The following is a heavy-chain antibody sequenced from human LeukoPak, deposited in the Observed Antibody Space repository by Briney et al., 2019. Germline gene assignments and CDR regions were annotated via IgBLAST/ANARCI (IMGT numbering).Heavy chain of an antibody. D-gene: IGHD1-7*01. Sequence: GGSLRLSCAASGFTFSDYYMTWIRQAPGKGLEWISYISSGGTIIYYADSVRGQFTISRDNAKKSLYLQMNSLRAEDTAVYYCAREGRYNWNYESSPGAFDIWGQGTMVTVSS. J-gene: IGHJ3*02. CDR1: GFTFSDYY. V-gene: IGHV3-11*01. CDR3: AREGRYNWNYESSPGAFDI. CDR2: ISSGGTII.